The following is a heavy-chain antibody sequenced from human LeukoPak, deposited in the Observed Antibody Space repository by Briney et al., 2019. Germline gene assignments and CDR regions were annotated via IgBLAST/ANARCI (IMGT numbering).Heavy chain of an antibody. D-gene: IGHD1-26*01. CDR2: IRSKANSYAT. Sequence: SGGSLKLSCAGSGFSFSGSAIHWVRQASGKGLEWVGRIRSKANSYATAYCAAVKGRFTISRDDSENTAYLQLNSLKTEDTAVYYCTQTFFRYNGNYADYWGQGTLVTVSS. CDR3: TQTFFRYNGNYADY. J-gene: IGHJ4*02. V-gene: IGHV3-73*01. CDR1: GFSFSGSA.